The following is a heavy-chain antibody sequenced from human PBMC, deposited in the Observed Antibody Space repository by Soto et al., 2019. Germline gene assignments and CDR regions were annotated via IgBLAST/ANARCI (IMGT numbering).Heavy chain of an antibody. CDR3: ARAKRGGFDY. J-gene: IGHJ4*02. Sequence: EVQLVESGGGLILPGESLRLSCAASGFTVSSDYMSWVRQAPGEGLELVSFSYSGGNTNYADSVKGRFTTSRDNSKNTLYLQMSSLRAEDTAVYYCARAKRGGFDYWGQGTLVTVSS. V-gene: IGHV3-53*01. CDR2: SYSGGNT. D-gene: IGHD3-16*01. CDR1: GFTVSSDY.